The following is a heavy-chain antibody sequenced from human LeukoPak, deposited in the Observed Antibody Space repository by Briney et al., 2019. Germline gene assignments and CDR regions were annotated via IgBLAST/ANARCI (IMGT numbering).Heavy chain of an antibody. CDR2: INQSGRI. CDR1: SGSFSGYN. CDR3: ARGGGVTWLRR. Sequence: KPSETLSLTCAVYSGSFSGYNWNWIRQSPGKGLEWIGEINQSGRINYNPSLKSRVTISVDTSKNQFSLKLSSVTAADTAVYYCARGGGVTWLRRWGQGTLVTVSS. V-gene: IGHV4-34*01. J-gene: IGHJ4*02. D-gene: IGHD3-3*01.